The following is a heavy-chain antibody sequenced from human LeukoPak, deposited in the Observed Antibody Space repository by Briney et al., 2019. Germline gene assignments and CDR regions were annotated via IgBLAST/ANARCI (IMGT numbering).Heavy chain of an antibody. CDR2: ISGSGGST. J-gene: IGHJ4*02. Sequence: PGGSLRLSCAASGFTFNSYAMNWVRQAPGKGLEWVSAISGSGGSTYYADSVKGRFTISRDNSKNTLYLQMNSLRAEDTAVYYCAREGSRYCSSTSCYTDWGQGTLVTVSS. CDR3: AREGSRYCSSTSCYTD. CDR1: GFTFNSYA. V-gene: IGHV3-23*01. D-gene: IGHD2-2*02.